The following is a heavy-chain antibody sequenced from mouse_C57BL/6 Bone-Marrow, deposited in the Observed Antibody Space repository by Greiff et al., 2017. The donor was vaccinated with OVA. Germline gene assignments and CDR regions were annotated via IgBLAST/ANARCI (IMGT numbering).Heavy chain of an antibody. CDR2: ISSGGSYT. Sequence: EVMLVESGGDLVKPGGSLKLSCAASGFTFSSYGMSWVRQTPDKRLEWVATISSGGSYTYYPDSVKGRFTISRDNAKNTLYLQMSSLKSEDTAMYYCARQDYDDSWFAYWGQGTLVTVSA. D-gene: IGHD2-4*01. J-gene: IGHJ3*01. CDR3: ARQDYDDSWFAY. CDR1: GFTFSSYG. V-gene: IGHV5-6*01.